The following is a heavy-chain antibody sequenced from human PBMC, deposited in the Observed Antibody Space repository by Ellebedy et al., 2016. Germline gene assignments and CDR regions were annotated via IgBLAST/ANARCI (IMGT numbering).Heavy chain of an antibody. V-gene: IGHV3-7*03. CDR1: GFTFSSHA. Sequence: GGSLRLSCEASGFTFSSHAMSWVRQAPGKGLEWVANINQDGSAKNYVNSLKGRFTISRDNARNSLFLQMNSLRVEDTAGYYCARDRRYFDLWGRGTVVTVSS. CDR3: ARDRRYFDL. J-gene: IGHJ2*01. CDR2: INQDGSAK.